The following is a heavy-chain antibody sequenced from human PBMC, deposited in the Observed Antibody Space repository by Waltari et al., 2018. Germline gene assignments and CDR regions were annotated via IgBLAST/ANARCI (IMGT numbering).Heavy chain of an antibody. Sequence: EVQLVESGGGLIQPGGSLRLSCAVSGFTVSHNYMSWVRQAPGKGLELVSVIYTVGSTFDADSVRGRFTISRDNSMNTLFLQMNSLRGEDTAVYYCARGHTISGGDYMDVWGKGTTVIVSS. V-gene: IGHV3-53*01. CDR2: IYTVGST. CDR3: ARGHTISGGDYMDV. D-gene: IGHD3-3*01. J-gene: IGHJ6*03. CDR1: GFTVSHNY.